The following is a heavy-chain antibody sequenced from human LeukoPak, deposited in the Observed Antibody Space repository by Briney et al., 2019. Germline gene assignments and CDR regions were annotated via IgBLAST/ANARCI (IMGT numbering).Heavy chain of an antibody. CDR1: GYTFIGYY. CDR3: ARGAGTGWDYYYATDV. CDR2: INPKSGGA. V-gene: IGHV1-2*02. Sequence: ASVRVSCKASGYTFIGYYMQWVRQAPGQGLEWMGWINPKSGGANYAPKFQGRVTLTRDTSIRTVYMEVSRLTSDDTAVYYCARGAGTGWDYYYATDVWGQGTTVTVSS. J-gene: IGHJ6*02. D-gene: IGHD1-26*01.